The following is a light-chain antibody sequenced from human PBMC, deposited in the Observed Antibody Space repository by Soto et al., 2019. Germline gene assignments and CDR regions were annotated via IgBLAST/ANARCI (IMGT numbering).Light chain of an antibody. J-gene: IGLJ1*01. Sequence: QSALTQPASVSASPDQSIAPSCRGSTSDVGGYNYVSWYQQHPLKAPKLMIYEVTNRHSGVSDPFSGSKSGNTASLTISGLQVEDEADYYCSSYTSSSTPYVFGTGSKVTVL. CDR3: SSYTSSSTPYV. CDR1: TSDVGGYNY. CDR2: EVT. V-gene: IGLV2-14*01.